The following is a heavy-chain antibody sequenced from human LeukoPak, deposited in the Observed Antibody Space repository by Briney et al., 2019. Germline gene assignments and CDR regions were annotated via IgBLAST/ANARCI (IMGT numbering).Heavy chain of an antibody. V-gene: IGHV1-18*01. CDR2: ISAYNGNT. D-gene: IGHD3-22*01. CDR3: ARLLATFTTWDY. CDR1: GYTFTSYG. Sequence: ASVKVSCKASGYTFTSYGISWVRQAPGRGLEWMGWISAYNGNTNYAQKLQGRVTMTTDTSTSTAYMELRSLRSDDTAVYYCARLLATFTTWDYWGQGTLVTVSS. J-gene: IGHJ4*02.